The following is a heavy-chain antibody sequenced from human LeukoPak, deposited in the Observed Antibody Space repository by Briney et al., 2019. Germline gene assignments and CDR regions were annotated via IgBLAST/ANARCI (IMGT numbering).Heavy chain of an antibody. CDR2: INHSGST. J-gene: IGHJ4*02. V-gene: IGHV4-34*01. Sequence: TSETLSLTCAVYGGSFSGYYWSWIRQPPGKGLEWIGEINHSGSTNYNPSLKSRVTISVDTSKNQFSLKLSSVTAADTAVYYCARRGSNYYDSRRSYYFDYWGQGTLVTVSS. CDR3: ARRGSNYYDSRRSYYFDY. D-gene: IGHD3-22*01. CDR1: GGSFSGYY.